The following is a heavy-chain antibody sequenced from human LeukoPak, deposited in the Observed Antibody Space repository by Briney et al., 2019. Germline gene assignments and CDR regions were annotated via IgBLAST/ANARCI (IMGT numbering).Heavy chain of an antibody. V-gene: IGHV3-7*01. Sequence: GGSLRLSCAASGFTFSSYWMGWVRQAPGKGLEWVANIKQDGSEKYYVDSVKGRFTISRDNAKNSLYLQMNSLRAEDTAVYYCAKGSHSSGWSSWSDYWGQGTLVTVSS. D-gene: IGHD6-19*01. J-gene: IGHJ4*02. CDR1: GFTFSSYW. CDR3: AKGSHSSGWSSWSDY. CDR2: IKQDGSEK.